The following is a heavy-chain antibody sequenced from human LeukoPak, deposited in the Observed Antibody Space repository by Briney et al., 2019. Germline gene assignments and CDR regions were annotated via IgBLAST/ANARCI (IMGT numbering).Heavy chain of an antibody. CDR2: ISGDGGSP. CDR3: AKDISWGGNSGDY. CDR1: GFTFDDYA. J-gene: IGHJ4*02. D-gene: IGHD4-23*01. V-gene: IGHV3-43*02. Sequence: PGGSLRLSXAASGFTFDDYAMHWVRQAPGKGMEWVSLISGDGGSPYYADSVKGRFTISRDNSKNSLYLQMNSLRTEDTALYYCAKDISWGGNSGDYWGQGTLVTVSS.